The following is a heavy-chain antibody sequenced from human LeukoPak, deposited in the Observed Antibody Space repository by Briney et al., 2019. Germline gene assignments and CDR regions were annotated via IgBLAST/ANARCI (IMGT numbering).Heavy chain of an antibody. D-gene: IGHD6-6*01. CDR2: IIPIFGTA. V-gene: IGHV1-69*13. CDR1: GGTFSSYA. CDR3: ARGEFKYSSSPPPLWY. Sequence: GASVKVSCKASGGTFSSYAISWVRQAPGQGLEWMGGIIPIFGTANYAQKFQGRVPITADESTSTAYMELSSLRSEDTAVYYCARGEFKYSSSPPPLWYWGQGTLVTVSS. J-gene: IGHJ4*02.